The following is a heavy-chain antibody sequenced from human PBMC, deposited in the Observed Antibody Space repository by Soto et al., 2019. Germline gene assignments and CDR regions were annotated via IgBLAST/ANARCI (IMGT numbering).Heavy chain of an antibody. V-gene: IGHV5-51*01. D-gene: IGHD2-15*01. Sequence: LGESLKISCNGSENTFSTHWIAWVRQLPGKGLEFMGIIYPDDSDARYSPSFQGQVTISADKSITTAYLQWSSLKASDSAMYYCARSRGGGTKLWFDPWGQGTQVTVSS. CDR2: IYPDDSDA. CDR3: ARSRGGGTKLWFDP. J-gene: IGHJ5*02. CDR1: ENTFSTHW.